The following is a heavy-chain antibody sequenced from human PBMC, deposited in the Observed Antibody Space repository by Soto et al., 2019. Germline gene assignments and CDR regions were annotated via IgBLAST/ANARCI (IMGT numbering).Heavy chain of an antibody. D-gene: IGHD6-19*01. CDR2: ISGSGGTT. J-gene: IGHJ4*02. CDR1: GFTFSNYA. V-gene: IGHV3-23*01. Sequence: EVQLLESGGGLVQPGESLRLSCVASGFTFSNYAMSWVRQAPGKGLEWVSGISGSGGTTYYADSVKGRFTISRDNSKNTRFLQMNSLRAEDTALYYCAKDRQQWLTIFDYWGQGALVTVSS. CDR3: AKDRQQWLTIFDY.